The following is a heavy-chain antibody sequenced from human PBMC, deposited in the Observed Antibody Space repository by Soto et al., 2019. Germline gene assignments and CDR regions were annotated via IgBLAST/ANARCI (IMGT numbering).Heavy chain of an antibody. D-gene: IGHD1-26*01. CDR1: GFTFDDYG. CDR2: INWNGGST. Sequence: PGGSLRLSCAASGFTFDDYGMSWVRQAPGKGLEWVSGINWNGGSTGYADSVKGRFTISRDNAKNSLYLQMNSLRAEDTALYYCAREVGATTSDNYYYYGMDVWGQGTTVTVSS. J-gene: IGHJ6*02. CDR3: AREVGATTSDNYYYYGMDV. V-gene: IGHV3-20*04.